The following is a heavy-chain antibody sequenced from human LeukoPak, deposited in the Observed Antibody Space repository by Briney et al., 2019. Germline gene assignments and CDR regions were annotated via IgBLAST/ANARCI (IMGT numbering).Heavy chain of an antibody. Sequence: GGSLRLSCAASGFTFSSYSMNWVRQAPGKGLEWVSHITASGTAMFYADSVKGRFTISRDNAKNSPYLQMNSLRDEDTAVYYCASSGSYRFDYWGQGTLVTVSS. J-gene: IGHJ4*02. CDR1: GFTFSSYS. D-gene: IGHD1-26*01. CDR3: ASSGSYRFDY. CDR2: ITASGTAM. V-gene: IGHV3-48*02.